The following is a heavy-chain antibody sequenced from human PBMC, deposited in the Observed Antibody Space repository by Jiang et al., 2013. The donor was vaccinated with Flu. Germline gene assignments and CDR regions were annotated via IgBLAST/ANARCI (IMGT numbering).Heavy chain of an antibody. D-gene: IGHD6-19*01. CDR2: IYYSGST. Sequence: SGLVKPSETLSLTCTVSGGSISSYYWSWIRQPPGKGLEWIGYIYYSGSTNYNPSLKSRVTISVDTSKNQFSLKLSSVTAADTAVYYCARHGSGWQYYFDYWGQGTLVTVSS. CDR1: GGSISSYY. CDR3: ARHGSGWQYYFDY. J-gene: IGHJ4*02. V-gene: IGHV4-59*08.